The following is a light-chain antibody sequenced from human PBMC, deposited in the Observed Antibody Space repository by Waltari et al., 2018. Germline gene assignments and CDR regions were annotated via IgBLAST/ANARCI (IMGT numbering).Light chain of an antibody. J-gene: IGKJ1*01. Sequence: ETVLTQSPVTLSLSPGETATLSCRASRRVGASFLAWYHPRPGQSPRLLIYGTSTRATGLPDRFSGDGSGTDFTLIIRRLEPEDLGVYFCHQYDQTPWTFGQGTTVE. CDR3: HQYDQTPWT. V-gene: IGKV3-20*01. CDR2: GTS. CDR1: RRVGASF.